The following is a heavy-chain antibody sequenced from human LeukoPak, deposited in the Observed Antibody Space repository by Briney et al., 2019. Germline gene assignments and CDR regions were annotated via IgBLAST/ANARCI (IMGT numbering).Heavy chain of an antibody. Sequence: GGSLRLSCAASGFTFSSYGMHWVRQAPGKGLEWVAVISYDGSNKYYADSVKGRFTISRDNSKNTLYLQMNSLRAEDTAVYYCAKDLPEPYFDYWGQGTLVTVSS. CDR3: AKDLPEPYFDY. J-gene: IGHJ4*02. CDR2: ISYDGSNK. V-gene: IGHV3-30*18. CDR1: GFTFSSYG.